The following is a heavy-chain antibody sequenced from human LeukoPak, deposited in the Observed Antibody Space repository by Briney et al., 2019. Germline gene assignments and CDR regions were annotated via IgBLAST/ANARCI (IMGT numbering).Heavy chain of an antibody. Sequence: PSETLSLTCTVSGDSMSDYFWTWIRQPPGKGLEWIGYAADSGSTNYNPSLKSRVTISVDSSTNHFSLRLTSVTAADTAVYYCARDSGTTGEVKFDPWGQGTLVTVSS. CDR3: ARDSGTTGEVKFDP. V-gene: IGHV4-59*12. J-gene: IGHJ5*02. D-gene: IGHD1-7*01. CDR2: AADSGST. CDR1: GDSMSDYF.